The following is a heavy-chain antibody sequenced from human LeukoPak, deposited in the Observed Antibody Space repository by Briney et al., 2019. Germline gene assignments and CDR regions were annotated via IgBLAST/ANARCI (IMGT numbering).Heavy chain of an antibody. V-gene: IGHV4-34*01. D-gene: IGHD6-6*01. CDR2: INHSGNT. Sequence: SETLSLTCAVYGGSFNGYYWSWIRQPPGKGLEWIGDINHSGNTDYNPSLKSRLTISVDTSKNQFSLKLRSVTAADTALYYCAKTPTALVRGGYYFDNWGRGTLVTVSS. J-gene: IGHJ4*02. CDR1: GGSFNGYY. CDR3: AKTPTALVRGGYYFDN.